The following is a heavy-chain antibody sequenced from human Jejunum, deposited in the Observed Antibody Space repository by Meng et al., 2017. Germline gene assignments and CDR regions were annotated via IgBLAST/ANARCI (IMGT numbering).Heavy chain of an antibody. Sequence: LGFGGVLVQPGGSLGLACAGSGFAFTYAMGWVRQAPGKGLEWVSGIHASGGTTLYSDSVKGRFAISRDNSKNTLYLQLNSLRADDTAVYYCARTGMGWTNDYWGQGTLVTVSS. CDR2: IHASGGTT. J-gene: IGHJ4*01. CDR3: ARTGMGWTNDY. D-gene: IGHD1-1*01. V-gene: IGHV3-23*01. CDR1: GFAFTYA.